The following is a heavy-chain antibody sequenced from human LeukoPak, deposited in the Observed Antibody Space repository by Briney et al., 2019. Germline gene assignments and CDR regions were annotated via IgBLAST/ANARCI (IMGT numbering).Heavy chain of an antibody. CDR2: IYYSGST. CDR1: GGSISSSSYY. CDR3: ASHSSGWYVVIDY. D-gene: IGHD6-19*01. V-gene: IGHV4-39*01. Sequence: SETLSLTCTVSGGSISSSSYYWGWIRQPPGKGLEWIGSIYYSGSTYYNPSLKSRVTISVDTSKNQFSLKLSSVTAADTAVYYCASHSSGWYVVIDYWGQGTLVTVSS. J-gene: IGHJ4*02.